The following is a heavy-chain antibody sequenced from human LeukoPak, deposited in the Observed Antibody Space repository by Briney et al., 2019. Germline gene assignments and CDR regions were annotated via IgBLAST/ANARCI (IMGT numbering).Heavy chain of an antibody. V-gene: IGHV4-38-2*02. D-gene: IGHD2-2*01. CDR3: AKGYCRGNSCYDDRGAFDY. CDR2: IYHSGST. J-gene: IGHJ4*02. CDR1: GYSISSGNY. Sequence: SETLSLTCSVSGYSISSGNYWGWIRLPPGKGLQWIGSIYHSGSTYYNPSLKSRVTISVDTSKNQFSLKLSSVTAADTAGYYCAKGYCRGNSCYDDRGAFDYWGQGTLVTVSS.